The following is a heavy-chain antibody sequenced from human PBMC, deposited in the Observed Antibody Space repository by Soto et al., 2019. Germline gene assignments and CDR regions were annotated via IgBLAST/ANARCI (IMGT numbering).Heavy chain of an antibody. V-gene: IGHV4-34*01. CDR2: INHSGST. J-gene: IGHJ4*02. CDR3: ARATPACSADV. Sequence: PSETLSLTCAVYGGSFSGYYWSWIRQPPGKGLEWIGEINHSGSTNYNPSLKSRVTISVDTSKNQFSLRLTSVTAADTAVYCCARATPACSADVWGQGTLVTVAS. D-gene: IGHD2-2*01. CDR1: GGSFSGYY.